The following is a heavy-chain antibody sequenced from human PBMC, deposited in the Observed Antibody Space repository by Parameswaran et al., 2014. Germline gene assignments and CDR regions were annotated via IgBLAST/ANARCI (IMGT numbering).Heavy chain of an antibody. CDR3: ARGQTHAWYYYYGMDV. V-gene: IGHV4-34*01. Sequence: VRQAPGKGLEWIGEINHSGSTNYNPSLKSRVTISVDTSKNQFSLKLSSVTAADTAVYYCARGQTHAWYYYYGMDVWGQGTTVTVSS. J-gene: IGHJ6*02. CDR2: INHSGST.